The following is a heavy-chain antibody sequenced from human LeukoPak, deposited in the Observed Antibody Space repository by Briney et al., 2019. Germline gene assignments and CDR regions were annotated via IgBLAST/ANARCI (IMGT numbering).Heavy chain of an antibody. V-gene: IGHV4-39*07. CDR1: GGSISSSSYY. Sequence: PSETLSLTCTVSGGSISSSSYYWGRIRQPPGKGLEWIGSIYYSGSTYYNPSLKSRVTISVDTSKNQFSLKLSSVTAADTAVYYCARRPENYDILTGYYPTHYFDYWGQGTLVTVSS. CDR2: IYYSGST. J-gene: IGHJ4*02. D-gene: IGHD3-9*01. CDR3: ARRPENYDILTGYYPTHYFDY.